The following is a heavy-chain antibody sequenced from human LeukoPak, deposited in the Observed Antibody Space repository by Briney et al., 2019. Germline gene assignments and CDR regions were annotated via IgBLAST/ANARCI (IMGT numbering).Heavy chain of an antibody. V-gene: IGHV4-59*08. CDR3: ARHRYGDVYYFDF. Sequence: PSETLSLTCTVSGDSIGSYYWSWIRQPPGQQLEWIGYIYYTGSTNYSPSLKSRATISVVTSKNQFSLKVSSVTAADTAVYYCARHRYGDVYYFDFWGQGTLVTVSS. J-gene: IGHJ4*02. CDR1: GDSIGSYY. CDR2: IYYTGST. D-gene: IGHD3-16*01.